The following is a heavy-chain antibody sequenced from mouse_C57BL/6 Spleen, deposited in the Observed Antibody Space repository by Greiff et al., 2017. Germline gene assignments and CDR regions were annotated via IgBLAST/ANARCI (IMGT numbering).Heavy chain of an antibody. CDR3: LRYAMDY. V-gene: IGHV1-15*01. Sequence: VQLQQSGAELVRPGASVTLSCKASGYTFTDYEMHWVKQTPVHGLEWIGAIDPETGGTAYNQKFKGKAILTADKSSSTAYMELRSLTSEYSAVCYCLRYAMDYWGQGTTVTVSS. CDR1: GYTFTDYE. J-gene: IGHJ4*01. CDR2: IDPETGGT. D-gene: IGHD3-2*02.